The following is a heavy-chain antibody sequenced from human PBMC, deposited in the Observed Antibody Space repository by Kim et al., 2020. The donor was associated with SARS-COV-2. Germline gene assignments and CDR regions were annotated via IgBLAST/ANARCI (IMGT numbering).Heavy chain of an antibody. CDR3: VRDLDGSWSLDY. D-gene: IGHD6-13*01. V-gene: IGHV1-46*01. CDR1: GYTFTTHW. Sequence: ASVKVSCKASGYTFTTHWMHWVRQAPGEGPEWMGIISPLTGATTYAQKFQGRVTLTSDTSTSTVYMELSRLKSDDTAVYYCVRDLDGSWSLDYWGQGTLVTVSS. J-gene: IGHJ4*02. CDR2: ISPLTGAT.